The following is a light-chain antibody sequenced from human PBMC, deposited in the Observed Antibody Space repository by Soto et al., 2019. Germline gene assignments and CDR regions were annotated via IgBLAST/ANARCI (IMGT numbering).Light chain of an antibody. CDR1: QSVSSN. V-gene: IGKV3-15*01. J-gene: IGKJ1*01. CDR3: QQYNKWPPT. Sequence: EIVMTQSPATLSVSPGERATLSCRASQSVSSNLAWFQQKPGQAPRLLIYGASTRDTGIPARFSGSGSGTEFTLTISSLQSEDFAVYHCQQYNKWPPTFGKGTKVDIK. CDR2: GAS.